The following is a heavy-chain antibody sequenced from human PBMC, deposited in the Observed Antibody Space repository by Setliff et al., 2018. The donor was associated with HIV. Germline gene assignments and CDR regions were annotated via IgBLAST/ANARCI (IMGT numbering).Heavy chain of an antibody. J-gene: IGHJ3*01. V-gene: IGHV1-2*06. CDR3: ARPRVFDSFDV. CDR2: ISPNNGVA. CDR1: EYMILAYK. Sequence: ASVKVSCKATEYMILAYKMNWVGQAPGQGLEWIGRISPNNGVAEYAPKFQGRVIMTLDTSISTAYLEIPRLTSDDAAVYYCARPRVFDSFDVWGQGTMVTVSS.